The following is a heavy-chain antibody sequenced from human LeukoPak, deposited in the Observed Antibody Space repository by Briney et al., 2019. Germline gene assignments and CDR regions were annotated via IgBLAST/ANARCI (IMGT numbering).Heavy chain of an antibody. J-gene: IGHJ4*02. Sequence: PGGSLRLSCAASGFTFNTYTMNWVRQAPGKGLEWISYISSSSSTTYYADSVRGRFTISRDNAKNSLYLQMNSLRDEDTAVYYCARDYDSTGQIDYWGQGTLVTVSS. CDR1: GFTFNTYT. V-gene: IGHV3-48*02. CDR2: ISSSSSTT. D-gene: IGHD3-22*01. CDR3: ARDYDSTGQIDY.